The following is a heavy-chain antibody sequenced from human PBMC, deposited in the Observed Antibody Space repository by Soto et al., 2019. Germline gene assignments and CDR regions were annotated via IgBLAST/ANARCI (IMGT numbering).Heavy chain of an antibody. V-gene: IGHV3-23*01. CDR3: AKYSSYWDEDY. CDR1: GFTFSSYA. Sequence: HPGGSLRLSCAASGFTFSSYAMTWVRQAPGEGLQWVSSISGSGESTFHADSVKGRFTISRDNSKNTLTLQMNSLRAEDTAIYYCAKYSSYWDEDYWGQGTLVTVSA. J-gene: IGHJ4*02. CDR2: ISGSGEST. D-gene: IGHD3-22*01.